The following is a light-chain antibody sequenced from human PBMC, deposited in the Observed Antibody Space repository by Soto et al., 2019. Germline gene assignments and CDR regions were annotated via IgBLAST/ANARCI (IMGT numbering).Light chain of an antibody. J-gene: IGKJ4*01. Sequence: EIVMTQSPATLSVSPGERATLSCWASQSVSSNLAWYQQKPGQAPRLLIYGASTRATGIPAKFSGSGSGTEFTLTISSLQSEDFAVYYCQQYNNWPLTFGGGTKVEIK. CDR3: QQYNNWPLT. V-gene: IGKV3-15*01. CDR1: QSVSSN. CDR2: GAS.